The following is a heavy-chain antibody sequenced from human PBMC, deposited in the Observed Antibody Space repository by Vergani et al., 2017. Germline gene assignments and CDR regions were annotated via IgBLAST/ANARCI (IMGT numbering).Heavy chain of an antibody. J-gene: IGHJ4*02. CDR3: ARDSH. CDR2: ISYDGSNK. CDR1: GFTFISYA. Sequence: QVQLVESGGGVVQPGRSLRLSCAASGFTFISYAMHWVRQATGKGLEWVAVISYDGSNKYYADSVKGRFTISRDNSKNTLYLQMNSLRAEDTAVYYCARDSHWGQGTLVTVSS. V-gene: IGHV3-30-3*01.